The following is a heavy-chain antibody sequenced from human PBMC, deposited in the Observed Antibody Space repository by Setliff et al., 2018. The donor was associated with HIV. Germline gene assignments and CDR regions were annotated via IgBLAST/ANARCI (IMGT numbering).Heavy chain of an antibody. Sequence: GASVKVSCKASGYSFSGHFMVWVRQAPGHGLEWMGWINPESGGTSYAQKFQGRVTMTTDTSITTTFMELYNLTPDDTAVYYCTRGGRVPGHWYFDLWGRGALVTV. CDR2: INPESGGT. D-gene: IGHD1-1*01. CDR3: TRGGRVPGHWYFDL. J-gene: IGHJ2*01. CDR1: GYSFSGHF. V-gene: IGHV1-2*02.